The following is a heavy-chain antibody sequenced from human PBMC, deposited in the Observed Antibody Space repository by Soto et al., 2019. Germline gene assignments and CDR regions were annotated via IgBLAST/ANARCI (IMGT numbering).Heavy chain of an antibody. J-gene: IGHJ4*02. Sequence: EMQLLESGGGLVQPGGSLRLSCAASGFTFSSYAMSWVRQAPGRGLEWVAASSGRGDRTWYADSVKGRFTVSRDNSKNTLYLQMNSLRVEDTAVYYCAKETTASVADFWGQGTLVTVSS. CDR1: GFTFSSYA. D-gene: IGHD1-1*01. V-gene: IGHV3-23*01. CDR2: SSGRGDRT. CDR3: AKETTASVADF.